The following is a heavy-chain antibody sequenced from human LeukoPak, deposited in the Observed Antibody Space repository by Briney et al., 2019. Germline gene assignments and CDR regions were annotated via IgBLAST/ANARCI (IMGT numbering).Heavy chain of an antibody. J-gene: IGHJ3*02. V-gene: IGHV1-69*05. CDR3: ARSYYDFWSGYHDAFDI. CDR1: GGTFSSYA. Sequence: GASVKVSCKASGGTFSSYAISWVRQAPGQGLEWMGGIIPIFGTANYAQKFQGRVTITTDESTSTAYMELSSLRSEDTAVYYCARSYYDFWSGYHDAFDIWGQGTMVTVSS. CDR2: IIPIFGTA. D-gene: IGHD3-3*01.